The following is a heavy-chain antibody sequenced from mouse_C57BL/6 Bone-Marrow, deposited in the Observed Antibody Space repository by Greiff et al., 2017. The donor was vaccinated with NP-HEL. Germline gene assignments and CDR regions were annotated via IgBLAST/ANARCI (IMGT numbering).Heavy chain of an antibody. CDR3: ARGYYYGSSRYFDV. V-gene: IGHV1-26*01. D-gene: IGHD1-1*01. Sequence: VQLQQSGPELVKPGASVKISCKASGYTFTDYYMNWVKQSHGKSLEWIGDINPNNGGTSYNQKFKGKATLTVDKSSSPAYMELRRLTSEDSAVYYCARGYYYGSSRYFDVWGTGTTVTVSS. CDR1: GYTFTDYY. CDR2: INPNNGGT. J-gene: IGHJ1*03.